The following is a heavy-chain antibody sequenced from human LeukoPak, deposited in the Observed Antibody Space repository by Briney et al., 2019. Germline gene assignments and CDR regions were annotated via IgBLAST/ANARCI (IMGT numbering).Heavy chain of an antibody. CDR3: AKERSSWMFGKYYGVDV. D-gene: IGHD3-3*01. CDR1: GFTFSSYA. Sequence: PGGSLRLSCAASGFTFSSYAMSWVRQAPGKGLEWVSSIGSSGGSTYYADSVKGRFTISRDNSKNTLYLQVNSLRADDTAVYYCAKERSSWMFGKYYGVDVWGQGTTVTVSS. V-gene: IGHV3-23*01. CDR2: IGSSGGST. J-gene: IGHJ6*02.